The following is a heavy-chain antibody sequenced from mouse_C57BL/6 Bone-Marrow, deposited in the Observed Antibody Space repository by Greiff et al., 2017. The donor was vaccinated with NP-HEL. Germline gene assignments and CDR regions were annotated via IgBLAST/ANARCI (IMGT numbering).Heavy chain of an antibody. D-gene: IGHD2-2*01. CDR3: ARGIMVNWYFDV. V-gene: IGHV3-6*01. Sequence: EVQLQESGPGLVKPSQSLSLTCSVTGYSITSGYYWNWIRQFPGNKLEWMGYISYDGSNNYNPSLKNRISITRDTSKNQFFLKLNSVTTEDTATYYCARGIMVNWYFDVWGTGTTVTVSS. CDR2: ISYDGSN. J-gene: IGHJ1*03. CDR1: GYSITSGYY.